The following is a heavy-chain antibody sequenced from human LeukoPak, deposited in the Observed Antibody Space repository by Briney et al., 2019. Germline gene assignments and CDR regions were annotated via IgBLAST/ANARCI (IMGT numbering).Heavy chain of an antibody. Sequence: GSLRLSCAASGFTFSSYWMNWARQAPGKGLEWIGKVDYRGITQYDPSLKSRVIMSLDTSKNQFSLILSSVTAADTAMYYCAKYASGTMRDYWGQGTLVTV. CDR1: GFTFSSYW. CDR3: AKYASGTMRDY. J-gene: IGHJ4*02. D-gene: IGHD3-10*01. V-gene: IGHV4-59*04. CDR2: VDYRGIT.